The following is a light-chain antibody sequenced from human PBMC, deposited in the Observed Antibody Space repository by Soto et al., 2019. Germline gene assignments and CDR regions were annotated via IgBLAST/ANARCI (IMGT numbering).Light chain of an antibody. Sequence: QSVLTHPPSASGTPGQRVTISCSTSSSNLGDNTVNWYQQVPGTAPTLLIYSYDQRPSGVPDRFSGSKSGTSASLAISGLQSEDEADYYCAAWDASLDGYVFGTGTKVTVL. CDR2: SYD. CDR3: AAWDASLDGYV. V-gene: IGLV1-44*01. J-gene: IGLJ1*01. CDR1: SSNLGDNT.